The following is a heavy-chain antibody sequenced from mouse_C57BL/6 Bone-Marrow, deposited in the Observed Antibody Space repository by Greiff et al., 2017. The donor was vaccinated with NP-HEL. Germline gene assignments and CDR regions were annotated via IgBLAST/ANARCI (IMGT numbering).Heavy chain of an antibody. Sequence: EVQGEESGGGLVQPGGSLKLSCAASGFTFSDYYMYWVRQTPEKRLEWVAYISNGGGSTYYPDTVKGRFTISRDNAKNTLYLQMSRLKSEDTAMYYCARHGSRGYFDVWGTGTTVTVSS. CDR2: ISNGGGST. CDR1: GFTFSDYY. D-gene: IGHD1-1*01. J-gene: IGHJ1*03. CDR3: ARHGSRGYFDV. V-gene: IGHV5-12*01.